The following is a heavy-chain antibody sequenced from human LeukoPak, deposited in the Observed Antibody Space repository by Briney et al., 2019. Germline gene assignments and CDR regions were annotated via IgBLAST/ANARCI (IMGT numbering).Heavy chain of an antibody. Sequence: SETLSLTCTVSGDSISNYYRSWIRQPPGKGLEWIGYIYYSGTTNYNPSLKSRVTISVDTSKNQFSLKLSSVTAADTAVYYCARTLFGYERAFDIWGQGTMVTVSS. CDR3: ARTLFGYERAFDI. CDR1: GDSISNYY. D-gene: IGHD5-12*01. V-gene: IGHV4-59*12. J-gene: IGHJ3*02. CDR2: IYYSGTT.